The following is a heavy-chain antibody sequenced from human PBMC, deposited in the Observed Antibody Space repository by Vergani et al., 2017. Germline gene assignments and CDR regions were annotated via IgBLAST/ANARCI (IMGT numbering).Heavy chain of an antibody. J-gene: IGHJ6*02. D-gene: IGHD2-21*02. CDR1: GGTFRSYA. V-gene: IGHV1-69*01. Sequence: QVQLVQSGAEVKKPGSSVKVSCKASGGTFRSYAINWVRQAPGQGLEWMGGIIPIFGTANYAQKFQGRVTITADESTSTAYMELSSLRSEDTAVYYCAGDPRGYGGDPEDYYYGMDVWGQGTTVTVSS. CDR3: AGDPRGYGGDPEDYYYGMDV. CDR2: IIPIFGTA.